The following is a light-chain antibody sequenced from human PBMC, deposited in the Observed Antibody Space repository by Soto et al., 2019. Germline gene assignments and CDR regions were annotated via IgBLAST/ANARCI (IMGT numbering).Light chain of an antibody. J-gene: IGKJ1*01. CDR1: QTIGSNF. Sequence: EIVLTQSPGTLSLSPGERATLSCRASQTIGSNFLAWYQQKPGQAPRLLIYGASSRATGSPDRFSGSGSGKDFSLTISRLEPEDFAVYYCQQYGSSPWTFGQGTKVEIK. CDR2: GAS. CDR3: QQYGSSPWT. V-gene: IGKV3-20*01.